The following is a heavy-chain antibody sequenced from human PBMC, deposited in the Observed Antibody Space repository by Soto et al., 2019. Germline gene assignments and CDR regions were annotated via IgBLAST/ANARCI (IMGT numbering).Heavy chain of an antibody. CDR2: IKSKAAGGAI. CDR1: GFSFSDAW. CDR3: TTDGAFGGVVVAFHL. D-gene: IGHD3-10*01. V-gene: IGHV3-15*07. J-gene: IGHJ3*01. Sequence: EVQMVESGGGLVKPGGSLRLSCAVSGFSFSDAWMNWVRQAPGKGLEWVGRIKSKAAGGAIDYAAPVKGRFTISRDDSKDTLYLQINGLKTEDTAVYYCTTDGAFGGVVVAFHLWGLGTLLTVSS.